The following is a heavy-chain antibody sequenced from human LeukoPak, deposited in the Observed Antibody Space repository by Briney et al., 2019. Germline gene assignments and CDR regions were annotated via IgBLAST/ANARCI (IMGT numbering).Heavy chain of an antibody. CDR2: IYTSGST. D-gene: IGHD6-13*01. J-gene: IGHJ3*02. CDR3: ARDRSSSWYLDAFDI. V-gene: IGHV4-61*02. Sequence: KPSETLSLTCTVSGGSISSGSYYWSWIRQPAGKGLEWIGRIYTSGSTNYNPSLKCRVTISVDTSKNQFSLKLSSVTAADTAVYYCARDRSSSWYLDAFDIWGQGTMVTVSS. CDR1: GGSISSGSYY.